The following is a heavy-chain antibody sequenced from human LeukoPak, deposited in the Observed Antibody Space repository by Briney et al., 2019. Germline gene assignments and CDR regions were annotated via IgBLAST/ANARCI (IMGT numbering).Heavy chain of an antibody. CDR2: IYYSGST. CDR3: ARDSRDYGERAFDI. D-gene: IGHD4-17*01. J-gene: IGHJ3*02. CDR1: GGSINGYY. V-gene: IGHV4-59*01. Sequence: KPSETLSLTCTVSGGSINGYYWSWIRQPPGKGLEWIGDIYYSGSTSYNTSLKSRVTIAVDTSQNQISLKLSSVTAAGTAVYYCARDSRDYGERAFDIWGQGTVVTVSS.